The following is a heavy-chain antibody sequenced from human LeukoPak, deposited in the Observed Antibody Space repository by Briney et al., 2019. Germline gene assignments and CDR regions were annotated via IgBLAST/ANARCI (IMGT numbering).Heavy chain of an antibody. CDR2: ISWNSGSI. Sequence: GGSLRLSCAASGFTFDDYAMHWVRQAPGKGLEWVSGISWNSGSIGYADSVKGRFTISRDNAKNSLYLQMNSLRAEDTALYYCAKDNNWKWLPTGWAFDIWGQGTMVTVSS. D-gene: IGHD6-19*01. J-gene: IGHJ3*02. V-gene: IGHV3-9*01. CDR1: GFTFDDYA. CDR3: AKDNNWKWLPTGWAFDI.